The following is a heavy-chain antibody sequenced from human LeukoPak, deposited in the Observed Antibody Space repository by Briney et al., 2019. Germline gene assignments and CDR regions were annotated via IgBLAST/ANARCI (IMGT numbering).Heavy chain of an antibody. CDR2: IYSGGST. V-gene: IGHV3-53*01. D-gene: IGHD3-22*01. CDR1: GFTVSSNY. CDR3: ARATYYYDSSGPIDY. J-gene: IGHJ4*02. Sequence: GGSLRLSCAASGFTVSSNYMSWVRQAPGKGLEWVSVIYSGGSTYYADSVKGRFTISRDHSKNTLLLQMNSLRAEDTAVYYCARATYYYDSSGPIDYWGQGTLVTVSS.